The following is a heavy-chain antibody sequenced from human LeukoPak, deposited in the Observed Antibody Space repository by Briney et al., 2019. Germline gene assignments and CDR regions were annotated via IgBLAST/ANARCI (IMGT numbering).Heavy chain of an antibody. D-gene: IGHD5-18*01. CDR1: NDSISNYY. V-gene: IGHV4-59*01. CDR2: IYYGGST. J-gene: IGHJ4*02. CDR3: ARGGEGYPLPHYFDY. Sequence: SETLSLTCTVSNDSISNYYWNWIRQPPGKGLEWIGYIYYGGSTNYNPSLKSRVTMSEDTSKNQFSLKLSSVTAADTAVYYCARGGEGYPLPHYFDYWGQGTLVTVSS.